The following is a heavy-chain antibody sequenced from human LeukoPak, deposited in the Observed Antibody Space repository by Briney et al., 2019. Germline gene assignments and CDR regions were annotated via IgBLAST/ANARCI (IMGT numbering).Heavy chain of an antibody. D-gene: IGHD3-22*01. Sequence: SETLSLTCTVSGGSISSYYWSWIRQPPGKGLEWIGYIYYSGSTNYNPSLKSRVTISVDTSKNQFSLKLSSVTAADTAVYYCARAQATPYYYDTKDAFDIWGQGTMVTVSS. CDR2: IYYSGST. J-gene: IGHJ3*02. CDR1: GGSISSYY. V-gene: IGHV4-59*01. CDR3: ARAQATPYYYDTKDAFDI.